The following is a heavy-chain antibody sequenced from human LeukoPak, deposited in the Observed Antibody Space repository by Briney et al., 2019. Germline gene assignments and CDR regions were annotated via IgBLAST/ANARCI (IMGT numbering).Heavy chain of an antibody. D-gene: IGHD1-14*01. CDR2: FGVISDT. CDR1: GVTFSSYA. J-gene: IGHJ5*02. CDR3: ARTRGWFDP. Sequence: GGSLRLSCAATGVTFSSYAMTWVRQAPGKGLEWVSAFGVISDTYYADSVKGRFTISRDNSKNTVFLQMNSLRADDTAVYYCARTRGWFDPWGPGTLVTVSS. V-gene: IGHV3-23*01.